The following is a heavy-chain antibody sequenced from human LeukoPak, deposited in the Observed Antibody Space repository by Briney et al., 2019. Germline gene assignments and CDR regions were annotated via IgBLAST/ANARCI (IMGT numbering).Heavy chain of an antibody. CDR2: ISSSSSYI. J-gene: IGHJ4*02. CDR3: ARHPDGSLSLDY. Sequence: GGSLRLSCAASGFTFSSYSMNWVRQAPGKGLEWVSSISSSSSYIYYADSVTGRFTISRNNAKKSLHLQMNSLRAEDTAVYYCARHPDGSLSLDYWGQGTLVTVSS. V-gene: IGHV3-21*04. D-gene: IGHD1-26*01. CDR1: GFTFSSYS.